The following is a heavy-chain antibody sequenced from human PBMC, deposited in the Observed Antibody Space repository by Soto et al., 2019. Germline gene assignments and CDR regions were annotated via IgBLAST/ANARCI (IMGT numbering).Heavy chain of an antibody. CDR1: GFTFDDYA. J-gene: IGHJ6*02. Sequence: EVQLVEPGGGLVQPGRSLRLSCAASGFTFDDYAMHWVRQAPGKGLEWVSGISWNSGSIGYADSVKGRFTISRDNAKNSLYLQMNSLRAEDTALYYCAKDSAISHTYYYYGMDVWGQGTTVTVSS. CDR2: ISWNSGSI. CDR3: AKDSAISHTYYYYGMDV. V-gene: IGHV3-9*01. D-gene: IGHD3-9*01.